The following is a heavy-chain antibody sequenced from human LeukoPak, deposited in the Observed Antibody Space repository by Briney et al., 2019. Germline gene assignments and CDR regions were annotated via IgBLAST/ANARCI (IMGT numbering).Heavy chain of an antibody. CDR3: ARESGYCSGGSCPRPVNWFDP. Sequence: ASVKVSCEASGYTFTSYYMHWVRQAPGQGLEWMGIINPSGGSTSYAQKFQGRVTMTRDTSTSTVYMELSSLRSEDTAVYYCARESGYCSGGSCPRPVNWFDPWGQGTLVTVSS. V-gene: IGHV1-46*01. CDR2: INPSGGST. J-gene: IGHJ5*02. D-gene: IGHD2-15*01. CDR1: GYTFTSYY.